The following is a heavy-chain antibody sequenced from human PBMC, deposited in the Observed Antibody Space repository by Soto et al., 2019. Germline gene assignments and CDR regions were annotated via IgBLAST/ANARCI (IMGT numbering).Heavy chain of an antibody. CDR1: GFTLSSYA. CDR3: AAYYDFWSGYYRYYFDY. D-gene: IGHD3-3*01. CDR2: ISGSGGST. J-gene: IGHJ4*02. Sequence: EVQLLESGGGLVQPGGSLRLSCAASGFTLSSYAMSWVRQAPGKGLEWVSAISGSGGSTYYADSVKGRFTISRDNSKNTLYLQMNSLRAEDTAVYYCAAYYDFWSGYYRYYFDYWGQGTLVTVSS. V-gene: IGHV3-23*01.